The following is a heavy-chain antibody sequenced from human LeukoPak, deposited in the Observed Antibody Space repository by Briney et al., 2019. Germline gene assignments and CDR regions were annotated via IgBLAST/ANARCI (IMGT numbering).Heavy chain of an antibody. Sequence: PGGSLRLSCAESGFTFTRHWMHWVRQAPGKGLVWVSHISDDGKKANYADSVKGRFTISRDAAKNTLHLQMDSLRVEDTAVYYCAASFRVTGTTYYYWGQGTMVTVSS. D-gene: IGHD1-20*01. V-gene: IGHV3-74*01. CDR1: GFTFTRHW. CDR3: AASFRVTGTTYYY. CDR2: ISDDGKKA. J-gene: IGHJ4*02.